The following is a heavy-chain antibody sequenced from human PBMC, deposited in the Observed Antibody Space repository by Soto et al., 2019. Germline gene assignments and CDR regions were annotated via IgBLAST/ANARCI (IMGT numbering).Heavy chain of an antibody. J-gene: IGHJ4*02. Sequence: GGSLRLSCAASGFTFSRYAMGWVRQAPGKGLEWVSVIAGSGGNIHYADSVKGRFTISRDNSKNTLYLQMNSLRVEDTAVYNCATQDFRGTTGTTWGQGTLVTVSS. CDR1: GFTFSRYA. CDR2: IAGSGGNI. CDR3: ATQDFRGTTGTT. V-gene: IGHV3-23*01. D-gene: IGHD1-1*01.